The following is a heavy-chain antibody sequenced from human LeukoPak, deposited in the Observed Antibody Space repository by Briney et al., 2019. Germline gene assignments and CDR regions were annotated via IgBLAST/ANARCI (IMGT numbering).Heavy chain of an antibody. CDR1: GFTFSDYY. V-gene: IGHV3-11*04. CDR2: ISSSGSTI. D-gene: IGHD1-26*01. CDR3: AKVGVGATLDY. Sequence: GGSLRLSCAASGFTFSDYYMSWIRQAPGKGLEWVSYISSSGSTIYYADSVKGRFTISRDNSKNTLYLQMNSLRAEDTAVYYCAKVGVGATLDYWGQGTLVTVSS. J-gene: IGHJ4*02.